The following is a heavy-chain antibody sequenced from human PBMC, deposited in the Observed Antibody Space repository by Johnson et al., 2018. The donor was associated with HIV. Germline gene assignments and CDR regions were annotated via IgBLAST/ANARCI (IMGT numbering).Heavy chain of an antibody. V-gene: IGHV3-11*06. D-gene: IGHD5-24*01. J-gene: IGHJ3*02. CDR3: ARDRGRWLQCFTTPDAFDI. CDR2: IRWNSDRT. Sequence: QVQLVESGGGLVQPGGSLRLSCAASGFTVRSNYMSWVRQAPGKGLEWVCDIRWNSDRTVLGDVVKGRFTISRDNAKNSLYLQMNSLRAGDTAVDYCARDRGRWLQCFTTPDAFDIWGQGTMVTVSS. CDR1: GFTVRSNY.